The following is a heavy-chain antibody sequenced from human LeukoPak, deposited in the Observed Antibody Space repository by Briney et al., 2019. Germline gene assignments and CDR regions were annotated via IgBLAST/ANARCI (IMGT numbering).Heavy chain of an antibody. CDR1: GYTFTSYG. CDR2: ISAYNGNT. V-gene: IGHV1-18*01. J-gene: IGHJ4*02. Sequence: ASVKVSCKASGYTFTSYGISWVRQAPGQGLEWMGWISAYNGNTNYAQKLRGRVTMTTDTSTSTAYMELRSLRSDDTAVYYCARDPNLIAAAGTPLDYWGQGTLVTVSS. CDR3: ARDPNLIAAAGTPLDY. D-gene: IGHD6-13*01.